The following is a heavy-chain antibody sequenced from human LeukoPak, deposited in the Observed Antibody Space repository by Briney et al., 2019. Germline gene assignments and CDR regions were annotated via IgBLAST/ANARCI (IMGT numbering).Heavy chain of an antibody. CDR3: AKDMSGGQRITMVRGVMVGYYYYGMDV. D-gene: IGHD3-10*01. V-gene: IGHV3-43*02. J-gene: IGHJ6*02. Sequence: PGGSLRFSCAASGFTFDDYAMHWVRQAPGKGLEWVSLISGDGGSTYYADSVKGRFTISRDNSKNSLYLQMNSLRTEDTALYYCAKDMSGGQRITMVRGVMVGYYYYGMDVWGQGTTVTVSS. CDR2: ISGDGGST. CDR1: GFTFDDYA.